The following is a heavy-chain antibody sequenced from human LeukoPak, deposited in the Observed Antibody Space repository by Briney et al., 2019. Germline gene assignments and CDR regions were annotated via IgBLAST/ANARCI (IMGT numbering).Heavy chain of an antibody. D-gene: IGHD3-3*01. J-gene: IGHJ4*02. CDR3: ARAGQYYDFWSGFSY. CDR1: GFTFSSYS. V-gene: IGHV3-21*01. CDR2: ISSSSSYI. Sequence: GGSLRLSCAASGFTFSSYSMNWVRQAPGKGLEWVSSISSSSSYIYYADSMKGRFTISRDNAKNSLYMQMNSLRAEDTAVYYCARAGQYYDFWSGFSYWGQGTLVTVSS.